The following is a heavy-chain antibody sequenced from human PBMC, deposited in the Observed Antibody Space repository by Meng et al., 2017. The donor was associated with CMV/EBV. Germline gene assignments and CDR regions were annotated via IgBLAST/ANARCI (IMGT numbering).Heavy chain of an antibody. CDR2: INPNSGGT. CDR1: GYTFTGYY. V-gene: IGHV1-2*02. CDR3: ARDAYYDFWSGYYQYYFDY. D-gene: IGHD3-3*01. J-gene: IGHJ4*02. Sequence: GESLKISCKASGYTFTGYYMHWVRQAPGQGLEWMGWINPNSGGTNYAQKFQGRVTMTRDTSISTAYMELSRLRSDDTAVYYCARDAYYDFWSGYYQYYFDYWGQGTLVTVSS.